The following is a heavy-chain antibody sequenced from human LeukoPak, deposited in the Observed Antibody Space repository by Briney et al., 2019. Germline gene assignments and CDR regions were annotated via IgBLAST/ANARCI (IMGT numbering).Heavy chain of an antibody. J-gene: IGHJ4*02. Sequence: SLRLSCAASGFTFDDYAMHWVRQAPGKGLEWVSGISWNSGSIGYADSVKGRFTISRDNAKNSLYLQMNSLRAEDTALYYCANDDYWGQGTLVTVSS. CDR1: GFTFDDYA. CDR3: ANDDY. V-gene: IGHV3-9*01. CDR2: ISWNSGSI.